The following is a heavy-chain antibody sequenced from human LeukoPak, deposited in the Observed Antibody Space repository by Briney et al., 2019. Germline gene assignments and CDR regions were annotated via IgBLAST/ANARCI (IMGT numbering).Heavy chain of an antibody. CDR1: GFTFSSYE. J-gene: IGHJ4*02. CDR3: ACERGGYGFY. CDR2: ISSSGSII. Sequence: PGGSLRLSCEGSGFTFSSYEMNWVRQAPGKGLEWVSYISSSGSIIKNADSVKGRFTISRDNAKNSLYLQMNSLRVEDTALYYCACERGGYGFYWGQGTLVTVSS. D-gene: IGHD5-12*01. V-gene: IGHV3-48*03.